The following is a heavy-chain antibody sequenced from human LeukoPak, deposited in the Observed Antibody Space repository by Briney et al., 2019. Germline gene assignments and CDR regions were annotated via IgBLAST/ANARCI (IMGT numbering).Heavy chain of an antibody. CDR2: ISYDGSNK. CDR1: GFTFSSYD. Sequence: GGSLRLSCAASGFTFSSYDMHWVRQAPGKGLEWVAIISYDGSNKYYADSVKGRFTISRDTSKCTLNLQINTLRPADTAVYYCAKDSGGSYYFDASDYWGQGTLVTVSS. CDR3: AKDSGGSYYFDASDY. D-gene: IGHD1-26*01. J-gene: IGHJ4*02. V-gene: IGHV3-30*18.